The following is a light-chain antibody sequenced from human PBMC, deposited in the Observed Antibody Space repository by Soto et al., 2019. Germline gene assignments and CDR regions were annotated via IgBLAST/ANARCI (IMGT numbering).Light chain of an antibody. Sequence: DIQMTQSPSTLSASVGDRVTITCRASQSISSWLAWYQQKPGKAPKLLIYKASGLESGVPSRFSGSGSGTDFTLTISRLEPEDFAMYYCQQCGGSPTFGQGTKVDIK. V-gene: IGKV1-5*03. CDR1: QSISSW. CDR3: QQCGGSPT. CDR2: KAS. J-gene: IGKJ1*01.